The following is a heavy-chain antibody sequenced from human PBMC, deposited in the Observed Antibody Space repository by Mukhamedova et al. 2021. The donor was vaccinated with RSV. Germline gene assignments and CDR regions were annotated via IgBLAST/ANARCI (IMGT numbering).Heavy chain of an antibody. Sequence: NPSLKSRVTISVDTSKNQFSLKLSSVTAADTAVYYCVRVRSSSWYVDYWGQGTLVTVSS. J-gene: IGHJ4*02. D-gene: IGHD6-13*01. CDR3: VRVRSSSWYVDY. V-gene: IGHV4-39*07.